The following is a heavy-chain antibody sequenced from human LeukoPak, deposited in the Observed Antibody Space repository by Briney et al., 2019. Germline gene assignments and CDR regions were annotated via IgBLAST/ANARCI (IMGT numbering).Heavy chain of an antibody. CDR2: IYYSGST. D-gene: IGHD3-10*01. Sequence: SQTLSLTCTVSGGSISSGGYYWSWIRQHPGKGLEWIGYIYYSGSTYYNPSLKSRVTISVDTSKNQFSLKLSSVTAADTAVYCCARDDGSNTEYYFDYWGQGTLVTVSS. J-gene: IGHJ4*02. CDR3: ARDDGSNTEYYFDY. CDR1: GGSISSGGYY. V-gene: IGHV4-31*03.